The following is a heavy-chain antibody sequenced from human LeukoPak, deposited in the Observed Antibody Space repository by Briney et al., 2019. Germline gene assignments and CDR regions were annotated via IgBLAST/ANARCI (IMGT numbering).Heavy chain of an antibody. CDR3: AKGRVVAGSKSLTYHWLDP. D-gene: IGHD6-19*01. CDR2: INPNSGGA. V-gene: IGHV1-2*02. J-gene: IGHJ5*02. Sequence: ASVKVSCKASGYTFTGYYMHWVRQAPGQGLEWVGWINPNSGGAKYAQKFQDRVTMTRDTSISTAYMGLSRLRSDDTAVYYCAKGRVVAGSKSLTYHWLDPWGQGTPVTVSS. CDR1: GYTFTGYY.